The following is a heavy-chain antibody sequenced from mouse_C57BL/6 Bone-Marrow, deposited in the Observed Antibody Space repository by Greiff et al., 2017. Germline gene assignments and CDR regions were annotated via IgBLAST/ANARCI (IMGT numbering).Heavy chain of an antibody. CDR1: GFTFSSYA. CDR2: ISDGGSYT. CDR3: ARVLITTGFAY. J-gene: IGHJ3*01. D-gene: IGHD1-1*01. V-gene: IGHV5-4*01. Sequence: EVHLVESGGGLVKPGGSLKLSCAASGFTFSSYAMSWVRQTPEKRLEWVATISDGGSYTYYPDNVKGRFTISRDNAKNNLYLQMSNLKSEDTAMYYCARVLITTGFAYWGQGTLVTVSA.